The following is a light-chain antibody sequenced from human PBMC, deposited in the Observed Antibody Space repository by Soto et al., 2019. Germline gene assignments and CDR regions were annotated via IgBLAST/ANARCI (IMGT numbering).Light chain of an antibody. J-gene: IGKJ3*01. CDR3: QQRSSWPPFT. Sequence: EMVLTQSPATVSLSPGERATLSCRASQSVSTYLAWYQQKPGQAPRLLIYDASIRATGIPARFSGSGSGTDFTLTISSLEPEDFAIYYCQQRSSWPPFTFGPGTKVDI. CDR1: QSVSTY. V-gene: IGKV3-11*01. CDR2: DAS.